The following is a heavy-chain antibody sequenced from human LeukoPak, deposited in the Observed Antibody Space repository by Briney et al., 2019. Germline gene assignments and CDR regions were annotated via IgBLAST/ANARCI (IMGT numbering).Heavy chain of an antibody. D-gene: IGHD1-26*01. J-gene: IGHJ4*02. Sequence: ASVRVSCKASGYTFTGYYMHWVRQAPGQGLEWMGWINPNSGGTNYAQKFQGGVTMTRDTSISTAYMELSRLRSDDTAVYYCARENTAYAPELVGHYYFDYWGQGTLVTVSS. V-gene: IGHV1-2*02. CDR1: GYTFTGYY. CDR3: ARENTAYAPELVGHYYFDY. CDR2: INPNSGGT.